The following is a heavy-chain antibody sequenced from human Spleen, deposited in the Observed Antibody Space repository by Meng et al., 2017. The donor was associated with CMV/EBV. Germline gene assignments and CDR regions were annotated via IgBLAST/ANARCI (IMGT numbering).Heavy chain of an antibody. D-gene: IGHD1-7*01. V-gene: IGHV2-26*01. CDR3: ARIDRAWETGTDH. CDR1: GFSLSNARMG. J-gene: IGHJ4*02. CDR2: ILSNDEK. Sequence: SGPTLVKPTETLTLTCTVSGFSLSNARMGVSWIRQPPGTALEWLAHILSNDEKSYSTSLKSRLTISKDTSKSQAVLTMTNIDPVDTATFYWARIDRAWETGTDHWGQGTLVTVSS.